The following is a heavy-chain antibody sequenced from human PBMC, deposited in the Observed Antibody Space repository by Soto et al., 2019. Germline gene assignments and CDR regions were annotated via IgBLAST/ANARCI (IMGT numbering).Heavy chain of an antibody. J-gene: IGHJ6*03. CDR2: IYYSGST. D-gene: IGHD1-1*01. CDR1: GGSISSYY. CDR3: ARNTTGTTLVYYYYMDV. V-gene: IGHV4-59*01. Sequence: SETLSLTCTVSGGSISSYYWSWIRQPPGKGLEWIGYIYYSGSTNYNPSLKSRVTISVDTSKNQFSLKLSSVTAADTAVYYCARNTTGTTLVYYYYMDVWGKGTTVTV.